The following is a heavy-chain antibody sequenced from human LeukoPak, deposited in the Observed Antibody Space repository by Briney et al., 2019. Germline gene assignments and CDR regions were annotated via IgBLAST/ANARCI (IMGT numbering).Heavy chain of an antibody. D-gene: IGHD6-19*01. V-gene: IGHV4-39*07. Sequence: SETLSLTCTVSGGSISPYYWGWIRQPPGKGLEWIGSIYYSGNTFYNPSLKSRVTISVDTSKNQFSLRLNSVTAADTAVYYCARVVKQWLAYFDYWGQGTLVTVSS. CDR2: IYYSGNT. J-gene: IGHJ4*02. CDR1: GGSISPYY. CDR3: ARVVKQWLAYFDY.